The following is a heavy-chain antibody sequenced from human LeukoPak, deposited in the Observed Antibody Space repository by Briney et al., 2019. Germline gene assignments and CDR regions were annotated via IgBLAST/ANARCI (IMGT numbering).Heavy chain of an antibody. CDR2: IYPGDSDT. Sequence: GESLKISCKGSGYSFTSYWIGCVRQMPGKGLEWMGIIYPGDSDTRYSPSFQGQVTISADKSISTAYLQWSSLKASDTAMYYCARQAYCGADCFSPYKFDYWGQGTLVTVSS. CDR1: GYSFTSYW. D-gene: IGHD2-21*02. J-gene: IGHJ4*02. V-gene: IGHV5-51*01. CDR3: ARQAYCGADCFSPYKFDY.